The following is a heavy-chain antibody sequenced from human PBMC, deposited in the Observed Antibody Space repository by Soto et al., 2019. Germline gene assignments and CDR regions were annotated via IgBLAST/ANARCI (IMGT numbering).Heavy chain of an antibody. CDR2: ISAYNGNT. CDR1: GYTFTSYG. Sequence: ASVKVSCKASGYTFTSYGISWVRQAPGQGLEWMGWISAYNGNTNYAQKLQGRVTMTPDTSTSTAYMELRSLRSDDTAVYYCARAVLPTIFGVVIYYFDYWGQGTLVTVSS. CDR3: ARAVLPTIFGVVIYYFDY. D-gene: IGHD3-3*01. J-gene: IGHJ4*02. V-gene: IGHV1-18*01.